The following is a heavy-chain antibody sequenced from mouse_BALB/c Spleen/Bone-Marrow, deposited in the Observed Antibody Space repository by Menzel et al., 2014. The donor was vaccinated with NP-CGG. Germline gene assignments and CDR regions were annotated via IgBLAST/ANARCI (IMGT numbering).Heavy chain of an antibody. J-gene: IGHJ4*01. D-gene: IGHD2-12*01. CDR3: ARHTSLSTIDARDY. V-gene: IGHV5-6*01. CDR2: ISSGGSYT. Sequence: EVKLVESGGDLVKPGGSLKLSCAASGFTFSSYGMSWVRQTPDKRLEWVATISSGGSYTYYPDSVKGRFTISRDNAKNTLWRQRRSQKSEDTAMYYCARHTSLSTIDARDYWGQGTSVTVSS. CDR1: GFTFSSYG.